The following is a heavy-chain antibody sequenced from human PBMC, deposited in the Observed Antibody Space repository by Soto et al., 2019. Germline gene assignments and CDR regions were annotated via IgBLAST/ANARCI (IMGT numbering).Heavy chain of an antibody. J-gene: IGHJ6*04. D-gene: IGHD2-2*01. Sequence: PEGSLRLSCAASGFTFSSYEMNWVRQAPWNGLECVSYISSSGSTIYYADSVNGLFTISRDNAKNSLSLQMNSLRDEDTAVYYCARGPTTQCTSTSCYLSGMDVWGKGTTVTVSS. CDR2: ISSSGSTI. CDR1: GFTFSSYE. V-gene: IGHV3-48*03. CDR3: ARGPTTQCTSTSCYLSGMDV.